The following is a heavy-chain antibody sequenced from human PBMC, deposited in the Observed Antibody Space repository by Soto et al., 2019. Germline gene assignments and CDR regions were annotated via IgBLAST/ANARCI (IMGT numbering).Heavy chain of an antibody. CDR2: VYYSGST. D-gene: IGHD3-16*02. Sequence: QVQLQESGPGLVKPSQTLSLTCTVSGGSISSGGDYWSWIRQHPGKGLEWIGYVYYSGSTYYNPSPKNRVSISVDTSKNQFSLKLSSVTAADTAVYYCARDYRASYPAYYYYGMDVWGQGTTVTVSS. V-gene: IGHV4-31*03. CDR3: ARDYRASYPAYYYYGMDV. J-gene: IGHJ6*02. CDR1: GGSISSGGDY.